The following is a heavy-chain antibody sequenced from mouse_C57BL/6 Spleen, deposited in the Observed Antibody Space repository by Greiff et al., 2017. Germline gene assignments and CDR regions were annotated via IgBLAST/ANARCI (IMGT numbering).Heavy chain of an antibody. CDR2: IDPSDSYT. CDR3: ARKDYGSLWYFGV. J-gene: IGHJ1*03. V-gene: IGHV1-50*01. Sequence: VQLQQPGAELVKPGASVKLSCKASGYTFTSYWMQWVKQRPGQGLEWIGEIDPSDSYTNYNQKFKGKATLTVDTSSSTAYMQLSSLTSEDSAVDYCARKDYGSLWYFGVWGTGTTVTVSS. CDR1: GYTFTSYW. D-gene: IGHD1-1*01.